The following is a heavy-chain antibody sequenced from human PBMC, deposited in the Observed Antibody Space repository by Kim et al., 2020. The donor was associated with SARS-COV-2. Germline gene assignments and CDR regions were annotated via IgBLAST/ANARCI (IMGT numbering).Heavy chain of an antibody. V-gene: IGHV7-4-1*02. Sequence: ASVKVSCKASGYTFTSYAMNWVRQAPGQGLEWMGWINTNTGNPTYAQGFTGRFVFSLDTSVSTAYLQISSLKAEDTAVYYCARDAEYSSSSSLYGVELRGEYNWFDPWGQGTLVTVSS. J-gene: IGHJ5*02. CDR1: GYTFTSYA. CDR3: ARDAEYSSSSSLYGVELRGEYNWFDP. CDR2: INTNTGNP. D-gene: IGHD6-6*01.